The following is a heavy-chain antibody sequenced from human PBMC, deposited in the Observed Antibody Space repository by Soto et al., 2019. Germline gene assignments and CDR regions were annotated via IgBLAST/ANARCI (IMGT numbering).Heavy chain of an antibody. CDR2: IYYSGST. CDR3: ARVSLVVVPAAFYFDY. V-gene: IGHV4-31*03. CDR1: GGSISSGGYY. D-gene: IGHD2-2*01. Sequence: QVQLRESGPGLVKPSQTLSLTCTVSGGSISSGGYYWSWIRQHPGKGLEWIGYIYYSGSTYYNPSLKSRVTISVDTSKNQFSLKLSSVTAADTAVYYCARVSLVVVPAAFYFDYWGQGTLVTVSS. J-gene: IGHJ4*02.